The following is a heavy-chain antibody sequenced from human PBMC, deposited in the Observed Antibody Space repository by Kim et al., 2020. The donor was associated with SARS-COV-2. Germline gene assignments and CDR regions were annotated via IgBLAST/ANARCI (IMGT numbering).Heavy chain of an antibody. V-gene: IGHV4-39*01. Sequence: PRLKSRVTISVDTSKNQFSLKLSSVTAEDTAVYYCARHDPYDFWSGSIDYWGQGTLVTVSS. D-gene: IGHD3-3*01. CDR3: ARHDPYDFWSGSIDY. J-gene: IGHJ4*02.